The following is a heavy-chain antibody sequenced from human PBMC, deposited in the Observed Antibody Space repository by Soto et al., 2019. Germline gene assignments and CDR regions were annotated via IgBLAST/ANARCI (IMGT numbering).Heavy chain of an antibody. CDR1: GYTFSTYD. Sequence: QVQLVQSGPAVKKPGASVKVSCKASGYTFSTYDFNWVRQAPGQGLEWMGWLNPKSGMTGSAQKFQGRVTMTRDSSISTVYMELSSLRSEDTAAYYCARVAGSPDYWGQGTLVTVSS. CDR3: ARVAGSPDY. J-gene: IGHJ4*02. CDR2: LNPKSGMT. V-gene: IGHV1-8*01. D-gene: IGHD1-26*01.